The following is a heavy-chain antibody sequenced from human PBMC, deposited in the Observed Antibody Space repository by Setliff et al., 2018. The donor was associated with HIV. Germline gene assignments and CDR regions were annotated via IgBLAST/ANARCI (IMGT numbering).Heavy chain of an antibody. CDR3: ARSFRGFVRNAASDI. CDR2: IKQDGSEK. J-gene: IGHJ3*02. Sequence: PSETLRLSCAASGFTFSSYWMNWVRQAPGKGLEWVANIKQDGSEKYYVDSVKGRFTISRDNAKNSLYLQMNSLRAEDTAVYYCARSFRGFVRNAASDIWGQGTMVTVSS. V-gene: IGHV3-7*01. CDR1: GFTFSSYW. D-gene: IGHD3-16*01.